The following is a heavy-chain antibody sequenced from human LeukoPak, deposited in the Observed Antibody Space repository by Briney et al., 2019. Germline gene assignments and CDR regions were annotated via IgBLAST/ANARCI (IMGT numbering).Heavy chain of an antibody. J-gene: IGHJ4*02. CDR1: GFTFSSYA. CDR3: ARHDYAGNSGDY. D-gene: IGHD4-23*01. V-gene: IGHV3-48*02. Sequence: AGGSLRLSCAASGFTFSSYAMSWVRQAPGKGLEWVSYISSDSRTIYYADSVKGRFTISRDNAKNSLYLQMKSLRDEDTAVYYCARHDYAGNSGDYWGQGTLVTVSS. CDR2: ISSDSRTI.